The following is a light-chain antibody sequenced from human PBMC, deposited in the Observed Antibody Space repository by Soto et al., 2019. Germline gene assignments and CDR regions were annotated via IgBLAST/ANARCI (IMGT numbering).Light chain of an antibody. J-gene: IGLJ2*01. CDR2: ENN. CDR3: SSYTSSSTLVV. Sequence: NFMLTQPHSVSESPGKTLSISCTRSSGSIANNYVQWYQQRPGSAPTTVIYENNQRLSGVPDRFSGSTDGSSNSASLTISGLQAEDEADYYCSSYTSSSTLVVFGGGTKVTVL. CDR1: SGSIANNY. V-gene: IGLV6-57*04.